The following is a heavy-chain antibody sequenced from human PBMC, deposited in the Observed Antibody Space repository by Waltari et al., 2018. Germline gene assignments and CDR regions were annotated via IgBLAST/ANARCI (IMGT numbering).Heavy chain of an antibody. D-gene: IGHD1-26*01. Sequence: QVQLQESGPGLVKPSETLSLTCTVSGGSISSYYWSWTRQPPGKGLEWIGYIYYSGSTNYNPSLKSRVTISVDASKNQFSLKLSSVTAADTAVYYCARGAGEVDAFDIWGQGTMVTVSS. J-gene: IGHJ3*02. CDR1: GGSISSYY. CDR2: IYYSGST. V-gene: IGHV4-59*08. CDR3: ARGAGEVDAFDI.